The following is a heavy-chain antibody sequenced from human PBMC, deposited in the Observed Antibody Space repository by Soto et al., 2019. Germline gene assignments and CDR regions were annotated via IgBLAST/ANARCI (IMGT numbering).Heavy chain of an antibody. J-gene: IGHJ6*02. D-gene: IGHD2-2*01. Sequence: GGSLRLSCAASGFTFSSYAMSWVRQAPGKGLEWVSAISGSGGSTYYADSVKGRFTISRDNSKNTLYLQMNSLRAEDTAVYYCAKDRIVVVPAAHYYYYGMDVWGQGTTVTVSS. CDR2: ISGSGGST. V-gene: IGHV3-23*01. CDR1: GFTFSSYA. CDR3: AKDRIVVVPAAHYYYYGMDV.